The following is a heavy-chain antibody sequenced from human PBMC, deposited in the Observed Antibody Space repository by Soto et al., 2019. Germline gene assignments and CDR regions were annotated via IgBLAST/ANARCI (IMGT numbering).Heavy chain of an antibody. Sequence: QVQLVESGGGVVQPGRSLTLSCAASQFIFSNYGMHWVRQAPGRGLEWVAVVSHDGTVQFYTDSVKGRFTISRDNSKNTLYLQMNSLRPEDTAVYYCAKEVNGRSSPWYFQHWGQGTLVTVSS. CDR3: AKEVNGRSSPWYFQH. CDR2: VSHDGTVQ. V-gene: IGHV3-30*18. D-gene: IGHD6-13*01. J-gene: IGHJ1*01. CDR1: QFIFSNYG.